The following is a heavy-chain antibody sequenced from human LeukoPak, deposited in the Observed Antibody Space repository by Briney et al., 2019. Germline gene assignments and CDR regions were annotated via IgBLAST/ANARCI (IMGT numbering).Heavy chain of an antibody. J-gene: IGHJ3*02. Sequence: PSETLSLTCTVSGGSISSYYWSWIRQPPGKGLEWIGYIYYSGSTNYNPSLKSRVTISVDTSKNQFSLKLSSVTAADTAVYYCARVREEADAFDIWGQGTMVTVSS. CDR1: GGSISSYY. D-gene: IGHD1-26*01. V-gene: IGHV4-59*01. CDR3: ARVREEADAFDI. CDR2: IYYSGST.